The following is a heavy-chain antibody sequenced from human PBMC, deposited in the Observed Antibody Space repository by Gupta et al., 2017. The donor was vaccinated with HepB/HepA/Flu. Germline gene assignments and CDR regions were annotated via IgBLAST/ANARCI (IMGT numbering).Heavy chain of an antibody. CDR2: INHSGST. J-gene: IGHJ6*03. CDR3: ARGRGEYSSSWYSEDYYYYMDV. D-gene: IGHD6-13*01. Sequence: QVQLQQWGAGLLKPSETLSLTCAVYGGSFSGYYWRWIRQPPGKGLEWIGEINHSGSTNYNPSLKSRVTISVDTSKNQFSLKLSSVTAADTAVYYCARGRGEYSSSWYSEDYYYYMDVWGKGTTVTVSS. V-gene: IGHV4-34*01. CDR1: GGSFSGYY.